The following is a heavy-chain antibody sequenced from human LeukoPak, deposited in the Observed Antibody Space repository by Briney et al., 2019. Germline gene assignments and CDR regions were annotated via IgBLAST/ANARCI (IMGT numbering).Heavy chain of an antibody. CDR1: GGSMSSSSYY. V-gene: IGHV4-39*01. Sequence: SETLSLTCTVSGGSMSSSSYYWGWIRQPPGKGLEWIGSIYYSGSTNYNPSLRSRGTIPVDTSKNQSSLNLPSVTAADTAVYYCARQMTAAGYYYYYYGMDVWGQGTTVTVSS. J-gene: IGHJ6*02. CDR3: ARQMTAAGYYYYYYGMDV. D-gene: IGHD6-13*01. CDR2: IYYSGST.